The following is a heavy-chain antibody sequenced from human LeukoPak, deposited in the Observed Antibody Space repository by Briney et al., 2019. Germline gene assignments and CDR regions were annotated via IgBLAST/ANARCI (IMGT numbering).Heavy chain of an antibody. Sequence: GGSLRLSCAASRFTFSDYYISWIRQAPRKGLEWVSYISSSGSTIYYADSVKGGFTIYRDNAKNSLYLQMNSLRAEDTAVYYCARDSARNWFDPWGQGTLVTVSS. J-gene: IGHJ5*02. CDR1: RFTFSDYY. CDR3: ARDSARNWFDP. CDR2: ISSSGSTI. V-gene: IGHV3-11*04.